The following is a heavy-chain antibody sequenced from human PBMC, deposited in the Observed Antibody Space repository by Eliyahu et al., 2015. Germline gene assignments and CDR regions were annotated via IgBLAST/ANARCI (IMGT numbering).Heavy chain of an antibody. V-gene: IGHV4-39*01. CDR3: TRQRGVKVIVMMTANIDY. CDR1: ISDSENY. Sequence: ISDSENYWGWVRQSPEKGLEWIGTVYYSGNTYYQPSLKSRVTISVDTSKNRFSLQLSSVTAADTAVYYCTRQRGVKVIVMMTANIDYWGQGISVTVSS. D-gene: IGHD2-21*02. CDR2: VYYSGNT. J-gene: IGHJ4*02.